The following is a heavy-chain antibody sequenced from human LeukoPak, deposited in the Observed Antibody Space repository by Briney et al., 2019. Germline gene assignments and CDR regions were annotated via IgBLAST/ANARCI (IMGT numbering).Heavy chain of an antibody. J-gene: IGHJ4*02. Sequence: SETLSLTCAVYGGSFSGYYWSWIRQPPGKGLEWIGEINHSGSTNYNPSLKSRVTISVDTSKNQFSLKLSSVTAADTAVYYCARAPGQLSEYYFDYWGQGTLVTVSS. V-gene: IGHV4-34*01. CDR3: ARAPGQLSEYYFDY. CDR1: GGSFSGYY. D-gene: IGHD5-18*01. CDR2: INHSGST.